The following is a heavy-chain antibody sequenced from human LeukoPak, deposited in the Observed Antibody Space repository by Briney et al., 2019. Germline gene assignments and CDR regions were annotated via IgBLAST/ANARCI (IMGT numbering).Heavy chain of an antibody. Sequence: SGGSLRLSCGASGFIFTRYVMNWVRQSPGKGLEWVSGISGSGLSTFYADSVKGRFTISRDNSKSTVYLQMNSLRDEDTAVYYCARPKMAVVTPLDYWGQGTLVTVSS. CDR3: ARPKMAVVTPLDY. D-gene: IGHD4-23*01. V-gene: IGHV3-23*01. J-gene: IGHJ4*02. CDR2: ISGSGLST. CDR1: GFIFTRYV.